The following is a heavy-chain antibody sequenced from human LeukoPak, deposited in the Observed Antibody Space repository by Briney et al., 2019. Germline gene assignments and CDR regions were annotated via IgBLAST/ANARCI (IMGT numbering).Heavy chain of an antibody. CDR1: GFTFSSYS. D-gene: IGHD3-22*01. V-gene: IGHV3-21*01. J-gene: IGHJ5*02. CDR2: ISSSSSYI. CDR3: ARDPSHYYDSSGYYAEPWFDP. Sequence: GGSLRLSCAASGFTFSSYSMNWVRQAPGKGLEWVSFISSSSSYIYYADSVKGRFTISRDNAKNSLYLQMNSLRAEDTAVYYCARDPSHYYDSSGYYAEPWFDPWGQGTLVTVSS.